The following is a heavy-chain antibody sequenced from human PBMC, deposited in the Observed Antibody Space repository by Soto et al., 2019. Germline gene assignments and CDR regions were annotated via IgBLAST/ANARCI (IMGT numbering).Heavy chain of an antibody. CDR2: IYYGGNT. CDR3: ARGGNWFDS. V-gene: IGHV4-59*01. CDR1: GGSISSYY. J-gene: IGHJ5*01. Sequence: SETLSLTCTVPGGSISSYYWSWIRQPPGKGLEWIGYIYYGGNTRYIPSLRSRVTISLDTSKNQFSLNLSSVTAAVTAVYYCARGGNWFDSWGQGTLVTVSS. D-gene: IGHD3-16*01.